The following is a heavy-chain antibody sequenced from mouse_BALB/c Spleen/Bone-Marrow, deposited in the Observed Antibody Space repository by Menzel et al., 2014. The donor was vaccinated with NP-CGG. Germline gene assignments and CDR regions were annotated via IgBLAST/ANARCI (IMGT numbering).Heavy chain of an antibody. CDR3: ARSPY. V-gene: IGHV1-9*01. Sequence: VKLVESGAELMKPGASVKISCKATGYTFSSYWIEWVRQRPGHGLEGIGEILPGSGITNYNEKFKGKDTFTADTSSNTAYMQLGSLTSEDSAVYYCARSPYWGQGTLVTVSA. CDR1: GYTFSSYW. J-gene: IGHJ3*01. CDR2: ILPGSGIT.